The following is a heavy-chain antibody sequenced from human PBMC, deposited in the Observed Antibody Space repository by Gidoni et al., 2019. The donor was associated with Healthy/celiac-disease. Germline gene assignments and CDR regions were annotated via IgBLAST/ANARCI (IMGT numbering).Heavy chain of an antibody. Sequence: QVQLVESGGGLVKPGGSLRLSCAASGFTFSDYYMSWIRQAPGKGLEWVSYISSSSSYTNYADSVKGRFTISRDNAKNSLYLQMNSLRAEDTAVYYCARDKGRDYYDSSGLDYWCQGTLVTVSS. J-gene: IGHJ4*02. D-gene: IGHD3-22*01. V-gene: IGHV3-11*06. CDR3: ARDKGRDYYDSSGLDY. CDR2: ISSSSSYT. CDR1: GFTFSDYY.